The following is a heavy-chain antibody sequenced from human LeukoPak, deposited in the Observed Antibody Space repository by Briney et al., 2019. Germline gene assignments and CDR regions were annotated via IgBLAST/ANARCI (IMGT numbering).Heavy chain of an antibody. CDR3: ARADYGGISDYYFYGMDV. D-gene: IGHD4-23*01. CDR1: GYIFTNYY. Sequence: GASVKVPCRASGYIFTNYYIHWVRQAPGQGLEWMGIINPSGGSTSYAQKFQGRVTMTRDTSTSTVYMELSSLRFEDTAVYYCARADYGGISDYYFYGMDVWGQGTTVTVSS. J-gene: IGHJ6*02. V-gene: IGHV1-46*01. CDR2: INPSGGST.